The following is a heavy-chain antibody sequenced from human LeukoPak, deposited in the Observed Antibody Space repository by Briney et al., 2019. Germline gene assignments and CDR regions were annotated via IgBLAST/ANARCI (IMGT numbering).Heavy chain of an antibody. Sequence: PGRSLRLSCAPSGFTFYSYAMHWVRQAPGKGLEWVALISYDGGNQNYADSVKGRFTISRDNAKNMLYLQMNSLRPEDTAVYYCARDPPFSSGWSQNHFDHWGQGTLVTVSS. D-gene: IGHD6-19*01. CDR3: ARDPPFSSGWSQNHFDH. J-gene: IGHJ4*02. CDR2: ISYDGGNQ. V-gene: IGHV3-30*04. CDR1: GFTFYSYA.